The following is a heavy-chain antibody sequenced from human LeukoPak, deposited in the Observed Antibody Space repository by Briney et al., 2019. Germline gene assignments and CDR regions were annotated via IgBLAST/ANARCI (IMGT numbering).Heavy chain of an antibody. J-gene: IGHJ6*03. CDR3: ARAKRGFFTMVRGVRNYHYYMDV. CDR1: GYTFTSYD. CDR2: MNPNSGNT. Sequence: ASVKVSCKASGYTFTSYDINWVRQATGQGLEWMGWMNPNSGNTGYAQKFQGRVTMARNTSISTAYMELSSLRSEDTAVYYCARAKRGFFTMVRGVRNYHYYMDVWGKGTTVTVSS. D-gene: IGHD3-10*01. V-gene: IGHV1-8*01.